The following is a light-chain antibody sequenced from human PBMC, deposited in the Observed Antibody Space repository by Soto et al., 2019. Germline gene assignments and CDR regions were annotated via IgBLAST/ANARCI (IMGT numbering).Light chain of an antibody. CDR2: NNN. Sequence: QSVLTQPPSASGTHGQRVTILCSGSSSKFGSNSVNWYQQVPGTAPKLLIYNNNQRPSGVPDRFSGSKSGTSASLAISGLQSEDEADYYCAAWDDSLNAHNYVFGGGTKVTVL. CDR1: SSKFGSNS. J-gene: IGLJ1*01. V-gene: IGLV1-44*01. CDR3: AAWDDSLNAHNYV.